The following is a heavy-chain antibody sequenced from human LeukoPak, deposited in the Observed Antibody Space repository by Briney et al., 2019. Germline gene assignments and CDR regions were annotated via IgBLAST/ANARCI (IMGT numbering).Heavy chain of an antibody. D-gene: IGHD3-10*01. CDR1: GYTFTSYY. CDR2: INPSGGST. V-gene: IGHV1-46*01. CDR3: ASYGSGSPIDY. Sequence: ASVTVSCTASGYTFTSYYMHWVRQAPGQGLEWMGIINPSGGSTSYAQKFQGRVTMTRDTSTSTVYMELSSLRSKDTAVYYCASYGSGSPIDYWGQGTLVTVSS. J-gene: IGHJ4*02.